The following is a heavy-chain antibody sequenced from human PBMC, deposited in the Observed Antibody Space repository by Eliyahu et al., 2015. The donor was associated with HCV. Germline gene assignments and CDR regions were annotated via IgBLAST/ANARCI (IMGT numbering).Heavy chain of an antibody. CDR3: ARHPSYSSGRTPLDY. Sequence: QVQLVESGGGLVKPGGSLRLSCAASGFTFXDYYMSWIRQAPGKGLEWVSYISSSSSYTNYADSVKGRFTISRDNAKNSLYLQMNSLRAEDTAVYYCARHPSYSSGRTPLDYWGQGTLVTVSS. CDR1: GFTFXDYY. J-gene: IGHJ4*02. V-gene: IGHV3-11*05. D-gene: IGHD6-19*01. CDR2: ISSSSSYT.